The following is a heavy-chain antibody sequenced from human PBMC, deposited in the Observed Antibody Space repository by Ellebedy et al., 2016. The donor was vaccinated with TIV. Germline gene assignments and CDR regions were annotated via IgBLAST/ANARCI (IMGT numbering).Heavy chain of an antibody. CDR3: AKGRGGGSDSSVLRYYFDY. D-gene: IGHD3-22*01. J-gene: IGHJ4*02. V-gene: IGHV3-23*01. CDR2: ISNTGSRT. Sequence: GESLKISCAASGFSFNSYAMSWVRQAPGKGLEWVSTISNTGSRTYYADSVEGRFIISRDNSKRTLFLQINSLRAEDTAVYYCAKGRGGGSDSSVLRYYFDYWGLGTLVTVSS. CDR1: GFSFNSYA.